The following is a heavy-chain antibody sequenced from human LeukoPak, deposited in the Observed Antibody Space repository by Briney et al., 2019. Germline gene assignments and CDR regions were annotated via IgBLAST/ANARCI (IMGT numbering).Heavy chain of an antibody. CDR3: ERDAAVAASD. CDR1: GFTFSSYA. Sequence: HPGGSLRLSCAASGFTFSSYAMHWVRQAPGKGLEYVSAISSNGGSTYYANSVKGRFTISRDNSKNTLYLHMGSLRAEDMAVYYCERDAAVAASDWGQGTLVTVSS. CDR2: ISSNGGST. D-gene: IGHD6-19*01. J-gene: IGHJ4*02. V-gene: IGHV3-64*01.